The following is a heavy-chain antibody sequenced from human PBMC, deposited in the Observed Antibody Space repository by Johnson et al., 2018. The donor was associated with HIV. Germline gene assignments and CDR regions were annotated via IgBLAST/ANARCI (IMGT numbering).Heavy chain of an antibody. J-gene: IGHJ3*02. D-gene: IGHD3-9*01. Sequence: VQLVESGGGLVQPGGSLRLSCAASGFTFSSYEMNWVRQAPGKGLEWVSYISSSGSSIYYADSVKGRFTISRDNAENSLYLQMNSLRAEDTAVYYCARGGVLRYFDWLFEDAFDIWGQGTMVTVSS. V-gene: IGHV3-48*03. CDR3: ARGGVLRYFDWLFEDAFDI. CDR1: GFTFSSYE. CDR2: ISSSGSSI.